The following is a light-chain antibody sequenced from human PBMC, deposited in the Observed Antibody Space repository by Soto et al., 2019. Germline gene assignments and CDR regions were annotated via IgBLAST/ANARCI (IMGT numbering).Light chain of an antibody. CDR2: GAS. CDR1: QSVISTY. CDR3: QQYRDSLGT. V-gene: IGKV3-20*01. Sequence: EIVLTQSPGTLSLSPGERATLSCRASQSVISTYLAWYQQKPGQAPRLLIYGASSRATGIPDRFSGSGSGTDFTLTISRREPEDFAVYYCQQYRDSLGTFCQGTKVEIK. J-gene: IGKJ1*01.